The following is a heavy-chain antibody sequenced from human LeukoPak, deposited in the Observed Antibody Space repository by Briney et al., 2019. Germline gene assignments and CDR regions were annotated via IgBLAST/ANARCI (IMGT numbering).Heavy chain of an antibody. CDR2: ISYDGSNK. D-gene: IGHD6-19*01. Sequence: PGRSLGLSCAASGFTFSSYAMHWVRQAPGKGLEWVAVISYDGSNKYYADSVKGRFTISRDNSKNTLYLQMNSLRAEDTAVYYCARDRLVAVAGQFDYWGQGTLVTVSS. CDR1: GFTFSSYA. J-gene: IGHJ4*02. V-gene: IGHV3-30-3*01. CDR3: ARDRLVAVAGQFDY.